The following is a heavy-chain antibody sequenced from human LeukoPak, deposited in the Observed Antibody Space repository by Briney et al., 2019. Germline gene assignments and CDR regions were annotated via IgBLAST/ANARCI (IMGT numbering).Heavy chain of an antibody. Sequence: SETLSLTCTVSGGSISSSSYYWGWIRQPPGKGLEWIGSIYYSGSTYYNPSLKSRVTISVDTSKNQFSLKLSSVTAADTAVYYCARGPPAVINPVYYYYGMDVWGQGTTVTVSS. CDR2: IYYSGST. CDR1: GGSISSSSYY. J-gene: IGHJ6*02. CDR3: ARGPPAVINPVYYYYGMDV. D-gene: IGHD3-16*02. V-gene: IGHV4-39*07.